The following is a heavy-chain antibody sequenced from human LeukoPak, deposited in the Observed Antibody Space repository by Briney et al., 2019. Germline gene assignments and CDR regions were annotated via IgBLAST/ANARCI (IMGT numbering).Heavy chain of an antibody. D-gene: IGHD5-12*01. CDR1: GGSFSGYY. J-gene: IGHJ4*02. CDR3: ARGRGYSGYSPWGY. V-gene: IGHV4-34*01. Sequence: SETLSLTCAVYGGSFSGYYWSWIRQPPGKGLEWIGEINHSGSTNYNPSLKSRVTISVDTSKNQFSLKLSSVTAADTAVYYCARGRGYSGYSPWGYWGQGTLVTVSS. CDR2: INHSGST.